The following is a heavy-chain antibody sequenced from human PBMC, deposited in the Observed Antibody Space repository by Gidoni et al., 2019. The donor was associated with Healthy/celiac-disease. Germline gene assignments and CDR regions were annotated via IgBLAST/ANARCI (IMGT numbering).Heavy chain of an antibody. D-gene: IGHD1-1*01. CDR3: ARVIGNFDY. CDR1: VGSFRGYY. CDR2: INHSGST. Sequence: QVQLQQWGAGLLKPSETLSLTCAVYVGSFRGYYWSWIRQPPGKGLEWIGEINHSGSTNYNPSLKSRVTISVDTSKNQFSLKLSSVTAADTAVYYCARVIGNFDYWGQGTLVTVSS. V-gene: IGHV4-34*01. J-gene: IGHJ4*02.